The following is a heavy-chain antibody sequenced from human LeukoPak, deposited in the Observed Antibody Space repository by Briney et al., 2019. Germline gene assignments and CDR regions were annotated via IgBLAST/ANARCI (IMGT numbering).Heavy chain of an antibody. CDR3: ARHEYTSSFWFDP. CDR1: GGSISTYY. V-gene: IGHV4-59*08. D-gene: IGHD6-6*01. Sequence: PSETLSLTCTVSGGSISTYYWSWIRQPPGKGLEWIGYIYNSGSTNYNPSLKSRLTISVDTSKNQFSLKVSSVTAADTALYYCARHEYTSSFWFDPWGQGTLVTVSS. CDR2: IYNSGST. J-gene: IGHJ5*02.